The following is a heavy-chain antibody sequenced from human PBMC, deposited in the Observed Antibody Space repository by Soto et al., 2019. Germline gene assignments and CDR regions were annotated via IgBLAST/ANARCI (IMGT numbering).Heavy chain of an antibody. CDR1: GFSFSDYY. V-gene: IGHV3-11*05. CDR2: ISSSSSYT. J-gene: IGHJ5*02. CDR3: ARDQDWFDP. Sequence: GGSLRLSCAASGFSFSDYYMSWIRQAPGKGLEWVSYISSSSSYTNYADSVKGRFTISRDNAKNSLYLQMNSLRAEDTAVYYCARDQDWFDPWGQGTLVTVSS.